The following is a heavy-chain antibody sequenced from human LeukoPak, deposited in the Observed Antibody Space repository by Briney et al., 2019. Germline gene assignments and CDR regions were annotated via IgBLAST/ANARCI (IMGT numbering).Heavy chain of an antibody. CDR3: ARDQRGYDVGGGDDAFDI. CDR1: GGTFSNYA. Sequence: SVKVSCKASGGTFSNYAISWVRQAPGQGLEWMGGIIPIFGTANYAQKFQGRVTITTDESTSTAYMELSSLRFEDTAVYYCARDQRGYDVGGGDDAFDIWGQGTMVTVSS. D-gene: IGHD5-12*01. V-gene: IGHV1-69*05. J-gene: IGHJ3*02. CDR2: IIPIFGTA.